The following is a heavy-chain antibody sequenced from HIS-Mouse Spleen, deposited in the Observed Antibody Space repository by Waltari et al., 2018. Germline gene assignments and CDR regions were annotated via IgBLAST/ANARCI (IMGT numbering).Heavy chain of an antibody. CDR1: GGSISSSSYY. V-gene: IGHV4-39*07. CDR2: IYYSGST. Sequence: QLQLQESGPGLVKPSETLSLTCTVPGGSISSSSYYLGWLRQPPGKGLEWIGSIYYSGSTYYKPSLKSRVTISVDTSKNQFSLKLSSVTAADTAVYYCAREIPYSSSWYDWYFDLWGRGTLVTVSS. CDR3: AREIPYSSSWYDWYFDL. D-gene: IGHD6-13*01. J-gene: IGHJ2*01.